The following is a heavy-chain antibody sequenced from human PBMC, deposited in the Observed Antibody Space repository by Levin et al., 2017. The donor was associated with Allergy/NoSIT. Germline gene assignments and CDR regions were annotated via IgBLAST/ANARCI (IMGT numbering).Heavy chain of an antibody. V-gene: IGHV5-51*01. CDR1: GYSFTSYW. Sequence: GGSLRLSCQGSGYSFTSYWIGWVRQMPGKGLEWMGIIFPGDSDTTYSPSFQGRVTISADKSISTAYLQWSSLKASDTAMYYCARRSCGVCEFDYWGQGTLVTVSS. CDR2: IFPGDSDT. CDR3: ARRSCGVCEFDY. J-gene: IGHJ4*02. D-gene: IGHD2-21*02.